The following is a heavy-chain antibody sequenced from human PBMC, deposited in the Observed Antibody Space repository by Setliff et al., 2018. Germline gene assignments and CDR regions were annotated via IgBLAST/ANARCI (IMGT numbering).Heavy chain of an antibody. J-gene: IGHJ6*03. D-gene: IGHD3-22*01. Sequence: ASVKVSCKASGDTFSSYGISWVRQAPGQGLEWMGGTIPMFGSTSYAQKFQGRVTIITDESTSTAFMQLSSLRSDDTAVYYCVREGVDSRSSTDYRYYMDVWGKGTTVTAP. CDR3: VREGVDSRSSTDYRYYMDV. V-gene: IGHV1-69*05. CDR1: GDTFSSYG. CDR2: TIPMFGST.